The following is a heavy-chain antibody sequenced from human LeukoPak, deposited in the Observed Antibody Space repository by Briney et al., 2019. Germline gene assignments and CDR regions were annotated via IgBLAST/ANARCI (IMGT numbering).Heavy chain of an antibody. Sequence: SETLSLTCAVYGGSFSGYYWSWIRQPPGKGLEWIGEINHSGSTNYNPSLKSRVTISVDTSKNQFSLKLSSVTAADTAVYYCARDKVVVVPAAIPPYYYHYMDVWGKGTTVTVSS. CDR2: INHSGST. CDR1: GGSFSGYY. V-gene: IGHV4-34*01. J-gene: IGHJ6*03. D-gene: IGHD2-2*02. CDR3: ARDKVVVVPAAIPPYYYHYMDV.